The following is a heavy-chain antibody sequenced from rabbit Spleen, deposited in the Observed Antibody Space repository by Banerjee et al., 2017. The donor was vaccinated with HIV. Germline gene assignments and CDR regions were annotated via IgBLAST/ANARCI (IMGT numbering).Heavy chain of an antibody. CDR1: GFDFRRYY. CDR2: ISVGEGGT. D-gene: IGHD1-1*01. Sequence: QVKETGGGLVQPGGSLTLSCKASGFDFRRYYLSWVRQAPGKGLEWIGIISVGEGGTDYANWVNGRFTISSDNAQNTVDLQMSGLTAADTATYFCARDLGGVIGWNFKLWGQGTLVTVS. CDR3: ARDLGGVIGWNFKL. J-gene: IGHJ4*01. V-gene: IGHV1S7*01.